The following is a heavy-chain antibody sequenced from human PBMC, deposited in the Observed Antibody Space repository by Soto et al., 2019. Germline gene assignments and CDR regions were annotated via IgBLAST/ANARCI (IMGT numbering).Heavy chain of an antibody. CDR1: GFELSSYW. CDR2: INSGGNIT. V-gene: IGHV3-74*03. CDR3: ARSLWSPYFYYGLDV. Sequence: GGSLRLSCVASGFELSSYWMYWVRQVPGKGLVWVSHINSGGNITPYADSVKGRFSISRDNAKNTLYLDMNSLRADDTAVYFCARSLWSPYFYYGLDVWGQGTTVTV. D-gene: IGHD2-21*01. J-gene: IGHJ6*02.